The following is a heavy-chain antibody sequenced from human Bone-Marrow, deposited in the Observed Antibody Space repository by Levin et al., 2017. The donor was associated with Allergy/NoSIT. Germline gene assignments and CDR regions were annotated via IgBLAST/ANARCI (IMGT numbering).Heavy chain of an antibody. V-gene: IGHV3-21*01. CDR3: ARVNTRGLDY. Sequence: GESLKISCAASGFSFSTYSMNWVRQAPGKGLEWVSSISSLSYIYYADSVKGRFTIPRDNAKNSLYLQMNSLRAEDTAVYYCARVNTRGLDYWGQGTLVSVSS. J-gene: IGHJ4*02. D-gene: IGHD2-2*01. CDR1: GFSFSTYS. CDR2: ISSLSYI.